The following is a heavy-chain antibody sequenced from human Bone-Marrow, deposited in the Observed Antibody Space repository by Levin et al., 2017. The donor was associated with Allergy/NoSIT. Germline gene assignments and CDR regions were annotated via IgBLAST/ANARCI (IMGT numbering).Heavy chain of an antibody. Sequence: GESLKISCAASGFTFSGSAVHWVRQASGKGLEWVGRIRSKANGAATTYAASVKSRFTISRDDSNNRAYLQMNSLKTEDTAVYYCARPYFYESSGYFDYGYWGQGTLVTVSS. CDR3: ARPYFYESSGYFDYGY. CDR1: GFTFSGSA. D-gene: IGHD3-22*01. J-gene: IGHJ4*02. V-gene: IGHV3-73*01. CDR2: IRSKANGAAT.